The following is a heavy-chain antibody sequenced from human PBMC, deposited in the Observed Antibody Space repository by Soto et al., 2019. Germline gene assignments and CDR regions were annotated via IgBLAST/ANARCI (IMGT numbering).Heavy chain of an antibody. Sequence: ASVKVSCIAYGYTFSSYDINRVRQATGQGPEWMGWMNPNSGNTGYAQKFQGRVTMTRNTSISTAYMELSSLRSEDTAVYYCARGKLTYFDYWGQGTLVTVSS. J-gene: IGHJ4*02. CDR2: MNPNSGNT. CDR3: ARGKLTYFDY. CDR1: GYTFSSYD. V-gene: IGHV1-8*01. D-gene: IGHD1-1*01.